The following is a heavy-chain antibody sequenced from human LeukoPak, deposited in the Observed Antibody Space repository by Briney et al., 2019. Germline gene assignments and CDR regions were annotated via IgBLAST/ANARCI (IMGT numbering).Heavy chain of an antibody. D-gene: IGHD3-10*01. J-gene: IGHJ5*02. CDR1: GFTFSSYA. Sequence: GGSLRLSCAASGFTFSSYAMSWVRQPPGKGLAWVSTISFSGGYTYYADSVKGRFTISRENSKNTLYLQMNSLRAEDTAVYYCARRFNYYGSGSYLWFDPWGQGTLVTVSS. V-gene: IGHV3-23*01. CDR2: ISFSGGYT. CDR3: ARRFNYYGSGSYLWFDP.